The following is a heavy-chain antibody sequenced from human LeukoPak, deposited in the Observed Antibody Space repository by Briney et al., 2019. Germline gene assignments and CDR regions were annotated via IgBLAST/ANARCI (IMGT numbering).Heavy chain of an antibody. CDR3: ARDVPRVYFDY. V-gene: IGHV3-48*03. Sequence: PGGSLRLSCAASGFTFSSYEMDWVRQAPGKGLEWVSYISSSGSTIYYADSVKGRFTISRDNAKNSLYLQMNSLRAEDTAVYYCARDVPRVYFDYWGQGTLVTVSS. J-gene: IGHJ4*02. CDR1: GFTFSSYE. CDR2: ISSSGSTI. D-gene: IGHD3-10*01.